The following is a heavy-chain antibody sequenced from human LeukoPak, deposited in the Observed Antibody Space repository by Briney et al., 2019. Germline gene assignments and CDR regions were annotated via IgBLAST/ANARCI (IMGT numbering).Heavy chain of an antibody. CDR1: GYTFTSHG. CDR3: AKGGWYYYENINYYLIDN. D-gene: IGHD3-22*01. V-gene: IGHV1-18*01. CDR2: ISGYNGNT. Sequence: ASVKVSCKASGYTFTSHGISWVRQAPGQGLEWMGWISGYNGNTKYAQRFQARVTLTTDTSTSTAYMELWSLRSDATALYYCAKGGWYYYENINYYLIDNWAQGTLVTVSS. J-gene: IGHJ4*02.